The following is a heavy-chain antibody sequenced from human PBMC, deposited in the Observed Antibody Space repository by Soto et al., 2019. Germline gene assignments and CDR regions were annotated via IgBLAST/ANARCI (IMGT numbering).Heavy chain of an antibody. D-gene: IGHD4-17*01. V-gene: IGHV4-59*01. CDR1: GGSISSYY. J-gene: IGHJ6*02. Sequence: PSETLSLTCPVSGGSISSYYWSWIRQPPGKGLEWIGYIYYSGSTNYNPSLKSRVTISVDTSKNQFSLKLSSVTAADTAVYYCARDGPGEGTVTTTYYYGMDVWGQGTTVTVSS. CDR2: IYYSGST. CDR3: ARDGPGEGTVTTTYYYGMDV.